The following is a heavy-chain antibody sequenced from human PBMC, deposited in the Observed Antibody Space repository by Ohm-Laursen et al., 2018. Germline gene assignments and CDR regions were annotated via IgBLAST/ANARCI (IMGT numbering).Heavy chain of an antibody. J-gene: IGHJ4*02. Sequence: GSLRLSCAASGFTFSSYSMNWVRQAPGKGLEWVSAISGSGATSYYADSLKGRFTISRDNSKNTLYLQMNSLGAEDTAVYYCAKGTDSGSYLHFDYWGQGTLVTVSS. V-gene: IGHV3-23*01. CDR1: GFTFSSYS. D-gene: IGHD1-26*01. CDR3: AKGTDSGSYLHFDY. CDR2: ISGSGATS.